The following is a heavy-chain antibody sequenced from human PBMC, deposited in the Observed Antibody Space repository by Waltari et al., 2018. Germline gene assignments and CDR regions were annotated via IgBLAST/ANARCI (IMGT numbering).Heavy chain of an antibody. Sequence: QVQLAQSGAEVKSPGSSVTISCKASGLSIRGYTSSWVRQAPGQGLEWMGGFIPVSGSQIDTQKFQGRLTITADGSTRTTVMELRNLRYEDTAVYFCARGYRYASSERFYLDYWGQGTPVIVSS. V-gene: IGHV1-69*12. CDR3: ARGYRYASSERFYLDY. CDR1: GLSIRGYT. CDR2: FIPVSGSQ. D-gene: IGHD3-16*02. J-gene: IGHJ4*02.